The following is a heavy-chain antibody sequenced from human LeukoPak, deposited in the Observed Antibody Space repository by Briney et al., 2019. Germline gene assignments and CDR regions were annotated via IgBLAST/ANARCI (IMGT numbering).Heavy chain of an antibody. Sequence: GGSLRPSCAASGFTFSIYWMHWVRQAPGKGLVWVSRINSDGRSTNYADSVKGRFTVSRDNAKNTLYLQMNSLTAEDTAVYYCTRGRWELDYWGQGTLVTVSS. CDR3: TRGRWELDY. V-gene: IGHV3-74*01. CDR2: INSDGRST. D-gene: IGHD1-26*01. CDR1: GFTFSIYW. J-gene: IGHJ4*02.